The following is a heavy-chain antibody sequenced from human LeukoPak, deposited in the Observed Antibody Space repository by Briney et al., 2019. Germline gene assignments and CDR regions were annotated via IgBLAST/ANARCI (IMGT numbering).Heavy chain of an antibody. CDR1: GYTFTSYP. V-gene: IGHV1-18*01. J-gene: IGHJ4*02. Sequence: ASVKVSCKASGYTFTSYPISWVRQPPGQGLEWVGWITTYNGNTNYAQKLQGRVTMITDTSTSTAYMDLRGLRSDDTAVYYCARGYDYGDYVGDFDYWGQGTLVTVSS. D-gene: IGHD4-17*01. CDR2: ITTYNGNT. CDR3: ARGYDYGDYVGDFDY.